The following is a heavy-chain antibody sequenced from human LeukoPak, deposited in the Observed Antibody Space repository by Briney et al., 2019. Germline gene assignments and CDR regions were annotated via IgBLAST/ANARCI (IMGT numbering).Heavy chain of an antibody. CDR1: GFTFSSYA. J-gene: IGHJ4*02. Sequence: GGSLRLSCAASGFTFSSYAMHWVRQAPGKGLEWVAVISYDGSNKYYADSVKGRFTISRDNSKNTLYLQMNSLRAEDTAVYYCARDFSYGDPTNYWGQGTLVTVPS. CDR2: ISYDGSNK. V-gene: IGHV3-30*01. CDR3: ARDFSYGDPTNY. D-gene: IGHD4-17*01.